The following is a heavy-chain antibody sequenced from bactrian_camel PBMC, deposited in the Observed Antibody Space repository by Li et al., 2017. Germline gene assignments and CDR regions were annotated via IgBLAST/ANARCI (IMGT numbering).Heavy chain of an antibody. D-gene: IGHD5*01. Sequence: VQLVESGGGLVQPGGSLRLSCAASGFTFSSSDMTWVRRAPGKGLEWVSTINTDGGSTYYADSVKGRFTISRDNAKNTLYLQMNSLKPEDSGMYYCAARDTGLCPRTSDGFPYWGQGTQVTVS. CDR1: GFTFSSSD. CDR3: AARDTGLCPRTSDGFPY. J-gene: IGHJ4*01. CDR2: INTDGGST. V-gene: IGHV3S40*01.